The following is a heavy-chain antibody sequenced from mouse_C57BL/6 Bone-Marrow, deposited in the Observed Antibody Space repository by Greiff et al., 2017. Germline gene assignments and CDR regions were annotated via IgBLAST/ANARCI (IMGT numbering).Heavy chain of an antibody. Sequence: DVHLVESGEGLVKPGGSLKLSCAASGFTFSSYAMSWVRQTPEKRLEWVAYISSGGDYIYYADTVKGRFTISRDNARNTLYLQMSSLKSEDTAMYYCTRRGVTTGFAYWGQGTLVTVSA. CDR1: GFTFSSYA. CDR3: TRRGVTTGFAY. V-gene: IGHV5-9-1*02. J-gene: IGHJ3*01. CDR2: ISSGGDYI. D-gene: IGHD2-2*01.